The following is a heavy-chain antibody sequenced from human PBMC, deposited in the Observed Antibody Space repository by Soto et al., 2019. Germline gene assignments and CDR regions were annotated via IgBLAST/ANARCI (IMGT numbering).Heavy chain of an antibody. CDR3: ARVEVPESSSWHPFDP. CDR2: IYHTGRT. D-gene: IGHD6-13*01. Sequence: QVQLQESGPGLVKPSGTLSLTCTVSGDSINCKNWWSWLRQPPGKRLEWIGDIYHTGRTSYNPSLMSRVTMSVDTSKNQFSLKVTSVSAADTAVYYCARVEVPESSSWHPFDPWGQGTLVTVSS. J-gene: IGHJ5*02. V-gene: IGHV4-4*02. CDR1: GDSINCKNW.